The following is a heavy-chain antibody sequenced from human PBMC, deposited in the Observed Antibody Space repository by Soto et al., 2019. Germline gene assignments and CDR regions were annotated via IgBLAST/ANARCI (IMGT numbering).Heavy chain of an antibody. Sequence: QITLKESGPTLVKPTQTLTLTCTFSGFSLTTNGVSVGWIRQPPGKALEWLALIYCDDVERYSPSLKSRLTSTKDTSKNPVVLTMTTMESVDPATYYCVHRPASGSYFFAYWGQGALVTVSS. J-gene: IGHJ4*02. CDR2: IYCDDVE. D-gene: IGHD3-10*01. V-gene: IGHV2-5*02. CDR1: GFSLTTNGVS. CDR3: VHRPASGSYFFAY.